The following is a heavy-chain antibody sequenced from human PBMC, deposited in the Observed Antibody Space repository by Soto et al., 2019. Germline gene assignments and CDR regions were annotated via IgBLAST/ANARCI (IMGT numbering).Heavy chain of an antibody. J-gene: IGHJ5*02. CDR3: ACNSAYGAGTSVIHYIDP. V-gene: IGHV3-7*03. CDR1: GFNFHWYW. D-gene: IGHD3-10*01. CDR2: IKTDASEK. Sequence: EVQLVESGGGLVQPGGSLRLSCAASGFNFHWYWMSWVRQAPGKGLEWLATIKTDASEKKYVDSVKGRFTMSRDNATHSVTLLISHVSTADTAVYLCACNSAYGAGTSVIHYIDPWPHGTLVTVP.